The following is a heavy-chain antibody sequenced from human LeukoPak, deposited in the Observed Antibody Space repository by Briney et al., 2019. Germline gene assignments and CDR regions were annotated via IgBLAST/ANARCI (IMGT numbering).Heavy chain of an antibody. D-gene: IGHD3-3*01. Sequence: SETLSLTCTVSGGSISSYYWSWIRQPPGKGLEWIGEINHSGSTNYNPSLKSRVTISVDTSKNQFSLKLSSVTAADTAVYYCARLTILDRHNYYYGMDVWGQGTTVTVSS. V-gene: IGHV4-34*01. J-gene: IGHJ6*02. CDR3: ARLTILDRHNYYYGMDV. CDR1: GGSISSYY. CDR2: INHSGST.